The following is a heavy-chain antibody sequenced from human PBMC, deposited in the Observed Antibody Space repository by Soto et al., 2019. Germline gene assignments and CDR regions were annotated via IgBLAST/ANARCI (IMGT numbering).Heavy chain of an antibody. CDR3: ARDPSNMYYDFWSGYGNFDY. CDR1: GYTFTSYG. V-gene: IGHV1-18*01. CDR2: ISAYNGNT. Sequence: GASVKVSCKASGYTFTSYGISWVRQAPGQGLEWMGWISAYNGNTNYAQKLQGRVTMTTDTSTSTAYMELRSLRSDDTAVYYCARDPSNMYYDFWSGYGNFDYWGQGTLVTVSS. J-gene: IGHJ4*02. D-gene: IGHD3-3*01.